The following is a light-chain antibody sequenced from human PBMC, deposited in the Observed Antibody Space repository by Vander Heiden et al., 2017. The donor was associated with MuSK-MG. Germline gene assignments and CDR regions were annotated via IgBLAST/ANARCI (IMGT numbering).Light chain of an antibody. Sequence: DIVMTQSPLSLPVTPGEPASISCRSSQSLLHSNGYNYLAWYLQKPGQSPQLLIYLGSNRATGVPDRFSGSGSGTDFTLKISRVEAEDVGAYYCKQDLPPFSFGHGTKVDIK. CDR3: KQDLPPFS. CDR2: LGS. V-gene: IGKV2-28*01. CDR1: QSLLHSNGYNY. J-gene: IGKJ3*01.